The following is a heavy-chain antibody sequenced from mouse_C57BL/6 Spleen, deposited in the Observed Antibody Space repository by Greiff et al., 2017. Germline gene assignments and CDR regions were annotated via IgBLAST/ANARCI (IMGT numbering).Heavy chain of an antibody. V-gene: IGHV1-69*01. CDR1: GYTFTSYW. Sequence: QVQLQQPGAELVMPGASVKLSCKASGYTFTSYWMHWVKQRPGQGLEWIGEIDPSDSYTNYNQKFKGKSTLTVDKSSSTAYMQLSSLTSEDSAVYYCARHGSSNYFDYWGQGTTRTVSS. CDR3: ARHGSSNYFDY. D-gene: IGHD1-1*01. J-gene: IGHJ2*01. CDR2: IDPSDSYT.